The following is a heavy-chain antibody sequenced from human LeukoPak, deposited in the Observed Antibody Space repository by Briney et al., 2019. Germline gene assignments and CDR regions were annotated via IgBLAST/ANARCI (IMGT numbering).Heavy chain of an antibody. J-gene: IGHJ3*02. CDR3: ATRLRTHSKGNSYGYGDAFDI. D-gene: IGHD5-18*01. CDR2: IRYDGSNK. V-gene: IGHV3-30*02. CDR1: GFAFSSYG. Sequence: GGSLRLSCAASGFAFSSYGMHWVRQAPGKGLEWVAFIRYDGSNKYYADSVKGRFTISRDNSKNTLYLQMNSLRAEDTAVYYCATRLRTHSKGNSYGYGDAFDIWGQGTMVTVSS.